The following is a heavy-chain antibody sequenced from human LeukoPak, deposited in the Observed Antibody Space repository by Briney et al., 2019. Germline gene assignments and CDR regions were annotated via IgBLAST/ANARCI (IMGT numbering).Heavy chain of an antibody. CDR3: ARAQWNYLDY. CDR1: GGSINSGGYF. CDR2: IYYSGST. J-gene: IGHJ4*02. V-gene: IGHV4-61*08. D-gene: IGHD6-19*01. Sequence: SETLSLTCTVSGGSINSGGYFWNWIRQHPGRGLEWIGSIYYSGSTNYNPSLKSRVTISVDTSKNQFSLKLSSVTAADTAVYYCARAQWNYLDYWGQGTLVTVSS.